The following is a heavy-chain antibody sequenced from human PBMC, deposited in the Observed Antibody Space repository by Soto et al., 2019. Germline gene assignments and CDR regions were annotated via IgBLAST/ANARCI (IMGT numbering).Heavy chain of an antibody. V-gene: IGHV1-69*06. Sequence: QVQLVQSGAEVKKPGSSVKVSCKASGGTFSSYAISWVRQAPGQGLEWMGGIIPVFGTANYPQKFQGRVTITADKSTSTAYMEVRSLRSEDTAVYYCARGWETAVVTTPFAYWGQGTLVTVSS. CDR2: IIPVFGTA. CDR1: GGTFSSYA. CDR3: ARGWETAVVTTPFAY. D-gene: IGHD2-15*01. J-gene: IGHJ4*02.